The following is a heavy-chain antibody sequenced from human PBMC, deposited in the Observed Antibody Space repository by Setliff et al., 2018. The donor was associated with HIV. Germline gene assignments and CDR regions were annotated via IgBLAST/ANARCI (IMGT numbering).Heavy chain of an antibody. Sequence: SETLSLTCSVSGGSMRNYYWSWIRQPPRKGPEWVGYISYNGITTYNPSLKSRVTISVDTSKNQFSLKLTSVTAADTAVYYCARHRPWAVVVLDIWGQGTMVTVSS. D-gene: IGHD2-15*01. CDR1: GGSMRNYY. CDR3: ARHRPWAVVVLDI. V-gene: IGHV4-59*08. J-gene: IGHJ3*02. CDR2: ISYNGIT.